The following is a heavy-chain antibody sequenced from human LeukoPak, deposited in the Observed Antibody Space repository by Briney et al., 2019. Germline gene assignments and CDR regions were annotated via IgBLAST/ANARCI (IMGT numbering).Heavy chain of an antibody. CDR3: ARDRRSIDYGDYPDY. J-gene: IGHJ4*02. V-gene: IGHV3-7*01. CDR1: GFTVSSNY. CDR2: IKQDGSEK. D-gene: IGHD4-17*01. Sequence: GGSLRLSCAASGFTVSSNYMSWVRQAPGKGLEWVANIKQDGSEKYYVDSVKGRFTISRDNAKNSLYLQMNSLRAEDTAVYYCARDRRSIDYGDYPDYWGQGTLVTVSS.